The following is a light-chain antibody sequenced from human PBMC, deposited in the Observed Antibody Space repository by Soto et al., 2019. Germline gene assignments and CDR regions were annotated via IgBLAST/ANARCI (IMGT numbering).Light chain of an antibody. CDR2: EGS. CDR3: CSYVGGSTVV. CDR1: SSDVGSYNL. J-gene: IGLJ2*01. Sequence: QSVLTQPASVSGSPGQSITISCTGTSSDVGSYNLVSWYRQHPGKAPKLLIYEGSKRPSGVSNRFSGSKSGNTASLTISGLQAEDDADYYCCSYVGGSTVVFGGGTKLTVL. V-gene: IGLV2-23*01.